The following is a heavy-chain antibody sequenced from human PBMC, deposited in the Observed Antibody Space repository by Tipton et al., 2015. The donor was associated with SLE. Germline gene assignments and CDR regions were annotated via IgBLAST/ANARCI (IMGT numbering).Heavy chain of an antibody. D-gene: IGHD6-6*01. CDR3: ARRRDSSSEFDY. CDR1: GGSISSYY. Sequence: TLSLTCTVSGGSISSYYWSWIRQPPGKGLEWIGYIYYSGSTNYNPSPKSRVTISVDASKNQFSLKLSSVTTADTAVYYCARRRDSSSEFDYWGQGTLVTVSS. J-gene: IGHJ4*02. CDR2: IYYSGST. V-gene: IGHV4-59*01.